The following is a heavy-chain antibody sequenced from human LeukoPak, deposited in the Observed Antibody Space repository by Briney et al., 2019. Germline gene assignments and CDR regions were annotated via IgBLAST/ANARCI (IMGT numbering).Heavy chain of an antibody. D-gene: IGHD6-19*01. CDR1: GGSFSGYY. CDR2: INHSENT. J-gene: IGHJ4*02. V-gene: IGHV4-34*01. CDR3: ARGSLYYSGGWYRRTRAGFDY. Sequence: SETLSLACAVYGGSFSGYYWSWIRQPPGKGREWIVEINHSENTNDKPSLKSGVTISVDTSKNQFTLKLSSVTAADTAVYYCARGSLYYSGGWYRRTRAGFDYWGQGTLVTVSS.